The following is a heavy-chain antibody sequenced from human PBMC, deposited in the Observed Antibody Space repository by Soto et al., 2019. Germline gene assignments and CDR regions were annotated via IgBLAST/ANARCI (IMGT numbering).Heavy chain of an antibody. J-gene: IGHJ5*02. CDR3: ARASYFDWLLGPTWFDP. D-gene: IGHD3-9*01. Sequence: EVQLVESGGGLVKPGGSLRLSCAASGFTFSSYSMNWVRQAPGKGLEWVSSISSSSSYIYYADSVKGRFTISRDNAKNSLYLQMNSLRAEDTAVYYCARASYFDWLLGPTWFDPWGQGTLVTVSS. CDR2: ISSSSSYI. CDR1: GFTFSSYS. V-gene: IGHV3-21*01.